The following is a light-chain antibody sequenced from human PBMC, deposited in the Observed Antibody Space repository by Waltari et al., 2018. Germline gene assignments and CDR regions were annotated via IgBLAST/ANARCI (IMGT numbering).Light chain of an antibody. J-gene: IGLJ2*01. Sequence: SYDLTQPPSVSVSTGQTASTTCSGDHLGNRYVSWIQQRPGQSPFLVMYQDKKRPAGIPERFSGSNSGNTATLTVSGAQAMDEADYYCQVWDNNIVVFGGGTKLTVL. V-gene: IGLV3-1*01. CDR1: HLGNRY. CDR3: QVWDNNIVV. CDR2: QDK.